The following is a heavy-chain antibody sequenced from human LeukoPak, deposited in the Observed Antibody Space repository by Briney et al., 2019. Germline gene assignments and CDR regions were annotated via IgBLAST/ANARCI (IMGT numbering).Heavy chain of an antibody. CDR3: ARRVSVGAPFG. J-gene: IGHJ4*02. Sequence: GGSLRLSCAASGFTVSSTYMSWVRQAPGKGLEWVSVIYSGGSTYYADSVKGRFTISRDNSKNTLYLQMNSLRAEDTAVYYCARRVSVGAPFGWGQGTLVTVSS. CDR1: GFTVSSTY. CDR2: IYSGGST. V-gene: IGHV3-66*04. D-gene: IGHD1-26*01.